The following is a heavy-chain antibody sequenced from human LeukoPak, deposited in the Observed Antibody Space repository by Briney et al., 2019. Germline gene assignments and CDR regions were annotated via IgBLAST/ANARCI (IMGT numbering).Heavy chain of an antibody. J-gene: IGHJ6*03. Sequence: PGGSLRLSCAASGFTFSSYWMHWVRQAPGKGLVWVSRINSDGSSTSYADSVKGRFTISRDNAKNTLYLQMNSLRAEDTAVYYCARDRPDDSSGYYYVFRYYYYYYMDVWGKGTTVTISS. CDR3: ARDRPDDSSGYYYVFRYYYYYYMDV. V-gene: IGHV3-74*01. CDR2: INSDGSST. D-gene: IGHD3-22*01. CDR1: GFTFSSYW.